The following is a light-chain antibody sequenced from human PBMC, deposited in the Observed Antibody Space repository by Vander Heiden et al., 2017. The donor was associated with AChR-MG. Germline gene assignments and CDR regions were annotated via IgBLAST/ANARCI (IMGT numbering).Light chain of an antibody. Sequence: QSVLPQPPSVSGAPGPRVNLSCIRSPSNSGSTFDVHWYQQLPGAAPKLLIYGNNNRPSGVPDRFSGSKSGTSASLAITGLQAEDEADYYCQSLDIRLSAVVCGGGTKLTVI. CDR2: GNN. CDR1: PSNSGSTFD. CDR3: QSLDIRLSAVV. J-gene: IGLJ2*01. V-gene: IGLV1-40*01.